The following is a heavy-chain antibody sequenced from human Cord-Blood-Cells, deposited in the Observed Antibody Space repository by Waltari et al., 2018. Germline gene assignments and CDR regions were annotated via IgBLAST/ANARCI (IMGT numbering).Heavy chain of an antibody. J-gene: IGHJ4*02. CDR1: GYSLSSGYY. V-gene: IGHV4-38-2*01. CDR3: ARAPGIAAADLDY. Sequence: QVQLQESGPGLVKPSETLSLTCAVSGYSLSSGYYWGWIRQPPGKGLEWIGSIYHSGSTYYNPSLKIRVTISVDTSKNQFSLKLSSVTAADTAVYYCARAPGIAAADLDYWGQGTLVTVSS. CDR2: IYHSGST. D-gene: IGHD6-13*01.